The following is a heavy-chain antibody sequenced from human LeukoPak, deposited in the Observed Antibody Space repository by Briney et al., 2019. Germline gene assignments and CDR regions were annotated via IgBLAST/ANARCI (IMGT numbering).Heavy chain of an antibody. CDR2: IKQDGSEK. Sequence: PGGSLRLSCAASGCTFSSYWMSGVRQARGKGLDGVANIKQDGSEKYYVDCVSGRFTISRDNAKNSLYLQMNSVRAEDTDVYYCPLIHWALNHRDTPVGYWGQGTLVTVSS. CDR1: GCTFSSYW. CDR3: PLIHWALNHRDTPVGY. D-gene: IGHD1-14*01. V-gene: IGHV3-7*01. J-gene: IGHJ4*02.